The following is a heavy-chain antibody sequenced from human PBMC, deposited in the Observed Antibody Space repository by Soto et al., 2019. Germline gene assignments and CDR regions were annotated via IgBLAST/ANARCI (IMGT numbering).Heavy chain of an antibody. J-gene: IGHJ6*02. V-gene: IGHV3-30*06. Sequence: QVQLVQSGGGVVQPGGSLILSCAASRFTFRHYPMHWVRQGPGTGLEWVAVVSFDGSNKYYRDSGRGRFTISKDNVKNTLLLQMTDLRHEDTAVYYWARLPGPLVSVLYIYPVNARDTPSDVDTWGQGTSVTVSS. CDR1: RFTFRHYP. D-gene: IGHD2-15*01. CDR2: VSFDGSNK. CDR3: ARLPGPLVSVLYIYPVNARDTPSDVDT.